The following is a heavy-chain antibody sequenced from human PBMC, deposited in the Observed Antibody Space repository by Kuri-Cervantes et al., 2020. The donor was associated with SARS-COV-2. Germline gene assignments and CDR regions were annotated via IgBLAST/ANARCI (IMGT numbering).Heavy chain of an antibody. Sequence: GGSLRLSCAASGFTFSSYSMNWVRQAPGKGLEWVSSISSSSSYIYYADSVKGRFTISRDNAKNSLYLQMNSLRAEDTAVYYCARGGSSGWYYFDYWGQGTLVTSPQ. CDR1: GFTFSSYS. D-gene: IGHD6-19*01. J-gene: IGHJ4*02. CDR2: ISSSSSYI. V-gene: IGHV3-21*01. CDR3: ARGGSSGWYYFDY.